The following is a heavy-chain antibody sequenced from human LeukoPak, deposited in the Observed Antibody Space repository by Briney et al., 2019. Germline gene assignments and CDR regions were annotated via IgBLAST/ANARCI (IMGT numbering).Heavy chain of an antibody. CDR3: ARDGVYYDSSGYRHFDY. V-gene: IGHV3-20*04. CDR1: GFTFDDYG. CDR2: INWNGGST. D-gene: IGHD3-22*01. Sequence: GGSLRLSCAASGFTFDDYGMSWVRQAPGKGLEWVSGINWNGGSTGYADSVKGRFTISRDNAKNSLYLQMSSLRAEDTALYYCARDGVYYDSSGYRHFDYWGQGTLVTVSS. J-gene: IGHJ4*02.